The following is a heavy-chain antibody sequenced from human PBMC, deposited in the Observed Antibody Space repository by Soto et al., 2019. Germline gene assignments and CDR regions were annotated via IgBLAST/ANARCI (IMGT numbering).Heavy chain of an antibody. V-gene: IGHV3-21*01. Sequence: VGSLRLSCAASGFTFSSYSMNWVRQAPGKGLEWVSSISSGSSYIYYADSVKGRFTISRDNAKNSLYLQMNSLRAEDTAVYYCARDQYYYDSSGYQDAFDIWGQGTMVTVSS. CDR3: ARDQYYYDSSGYQDAFDI. J-gene: IGHJ3*02. D-gene: IGHD3-22*01. CDR1: GFTFSSYS. CDR2: ISSGSSYI.